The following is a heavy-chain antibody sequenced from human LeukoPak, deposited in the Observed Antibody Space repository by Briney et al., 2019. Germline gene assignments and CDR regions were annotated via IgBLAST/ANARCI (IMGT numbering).Heavy chain of an antibody. CDR1: GFTFSNHW. Sequence: GGSLRLSCAASGFTFSNHWMHWVSQVSGKGLVWVSLINTDGSDTSYADSVEGRFTISRDNARNTLYLQMNSLRPEDTAVYYCARNNWGIDDWGQGTLVTVSS. CDR3: ARNNWGIDD. D-gene: IGHD7-27*01. J-gene: IGHJ4*02. V-gene: IGHV3-74*01. CDR2: INTDGSDT.